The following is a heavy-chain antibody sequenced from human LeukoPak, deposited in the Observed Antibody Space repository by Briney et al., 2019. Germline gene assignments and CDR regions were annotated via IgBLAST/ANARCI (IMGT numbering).Heavy chain of an antibody. V-gene: IGHV4-34*01. J-gene: IGHJ4*02. CDR2: INHSGST. CDR1: GGSFSGYY. D-gene: IGHD3-22*01. CDR3: ARVAPVAFYYDSSGYSGGFDY. Sequence: KSSETLSLTCAVYGGSFSGYYWSWIRQPPGKGLEWIGEINHSGSTYYNPSLKSRVTISVDRSKNQFSLKLSSVTAADTAVYYCARVAPVAFYYDSSGYSGGFDYWGQGTLVTVSS.